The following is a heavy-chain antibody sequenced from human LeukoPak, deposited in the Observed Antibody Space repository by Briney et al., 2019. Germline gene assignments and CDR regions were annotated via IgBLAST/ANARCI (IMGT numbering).Heavy chain of an antibody. V-gene: IGHV4-59*01. J-gene: IGHJ3*02. Sequence: SETLSLTCTVSGDSISSYYWSWIRQPPGKGLEWIGYIYYSGSTNYNPSLKSRVTISVDTSKNQFSLKLSSVTAADTAVYYCARESQSSFDIWGQGTMVTVSS. D-gene: IGHD3-10*01. CDR3: ARESQSSFDI. CDR1: GDSISSYY. CDR2: IYYSGST.